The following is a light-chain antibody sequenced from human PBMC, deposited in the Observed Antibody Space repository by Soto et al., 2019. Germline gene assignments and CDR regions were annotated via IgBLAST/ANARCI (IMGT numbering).Light chain of an antibody. J-gene: IGKJ4*01. CDR2: GAS. CDR3: QQYGSSPSLT. V-gene: IGKV3-20*01. CDR1: QSVSSSY. Sequence: EIVLTQSPGTLSLSPGERATLSCRASQSVSSSYLAWYQQKPGQAPRLLIYGASNRATGIPDRFSGSGSGTDFTLTISRLEPEDFAVYYCQQYGSSPSLTFGGGTKV.